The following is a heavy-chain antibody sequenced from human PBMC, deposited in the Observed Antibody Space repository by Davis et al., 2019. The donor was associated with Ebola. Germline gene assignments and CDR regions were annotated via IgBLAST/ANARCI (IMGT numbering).Heavy chain of an antibody. CDR2: INHSGST. CDR1: GGSFSGYY. J-gene: IGHJ6*02. CDR3: ARGRHRALSTGMDV. V-gene: IGHV4-34*01. Sequence: SETLSLTCAVYGGSFSGYYWSWIRQPPGKGLEWIGEINHSGSTNYNPSLKSRVTISVDTSKNQFSLKLSSVTAADTAVYYCARGRHRALSTGMDVWGQGTTVTVSS. D-gene: IGHD1-14*01.